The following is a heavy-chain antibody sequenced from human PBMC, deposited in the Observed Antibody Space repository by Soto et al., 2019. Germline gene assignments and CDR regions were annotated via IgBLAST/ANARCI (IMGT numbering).Heavy chain of an antibody. CDR3: AKAHMGAAGPDIDI. V-gene: IGHV3-23*01. CDR1: GFTFSNYG. J-gene: IGHJ3*02. CDR2: ISGSGGST. Sequence: GGSLRLSCAASGFTFSNYGMSWIRQAPGKGLEWVSDISGSGGSTYYADSVKGRFTISRDNSKNTLYLQMNSLRAEDTAVYYCAKAHMGAAGPDIDIWGQGTMVTVSS. D-gene: IGHD6-13*01.